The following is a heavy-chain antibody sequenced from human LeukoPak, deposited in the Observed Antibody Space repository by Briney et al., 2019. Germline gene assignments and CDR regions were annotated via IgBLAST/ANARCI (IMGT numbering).Heavy chain of an antibody. J-gene: IGHJ4*02. CDR2: IYPRDGST. CDR3: ARDQEGFDY. CDR1: GYTFTSNY. Sequence: GASVKVSCKASGYTFTSNYIHWVRQAPGQGLEWMGMIYPRDGSTNYAPKFQGRVTVTRDTSTSTVHMDLSGLRSEDTAVYYCARDQEGFDYWGQGTLVTVSS. V-gene: IGHV1-46*01.